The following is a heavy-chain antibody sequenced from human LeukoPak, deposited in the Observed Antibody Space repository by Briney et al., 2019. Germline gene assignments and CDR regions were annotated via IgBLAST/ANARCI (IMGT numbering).Heavy chain of an antibody. J-gene: IGHJ3*02. V-gene: IGHV1-46*01. D-gene: IGHD3-22*01. CDR1: GYTFTSYY. CDR3: AKHYPGQTYYDSAFDI. Sequence: GASVKVSCKASGYTFTSYYMHWVRQAPGQGLEWMGIINPSGGSTSYAQKFQGRVTMTRDMSTSTVYMELSSLRSEDTAVYYCAKHYPGQTYYDSAFDIWGQGTLVTVSS. CDR2: INPSGGST.